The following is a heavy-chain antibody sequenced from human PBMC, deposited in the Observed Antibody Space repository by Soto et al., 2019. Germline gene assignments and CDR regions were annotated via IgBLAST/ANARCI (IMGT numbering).Heavy chain of an antibody. D-gene: IGHD3-16*01. CDR3: AREMAGLGGEYDY. Sequence: QVQLGQSGAEVKNPGASVKVSFKASDYRFTKYGVGWVRQAPGQGLEWMGWISGSSGNANYAEKVQGRITLTTDTSTSTAYIELRSLRSDDTAVYYCAREMAGLGGEYDYWGQGTLVTVYS. V-gene: IGHV1-18*01. CDR2: ISGSSGNA. J-gene: IGHJ4*02. CDR1: DYRFTKYG.